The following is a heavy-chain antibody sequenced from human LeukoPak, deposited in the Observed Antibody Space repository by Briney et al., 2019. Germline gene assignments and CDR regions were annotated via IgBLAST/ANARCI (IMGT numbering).Heavy chain of an antibody. Sequence: GGSLRLSCAASGFTFSSYAMHWVRQAPGKGLEWVAVISYDGSNKYYADSVKGRFTISRDNSKNTLYLQMNSLRAEDTAVYYCARDLGGGGFDPWGQGTLVTVSS. D-gene: IGHD3-10*01. CDR1: GFTFSSYA. CDR3: ARDLGGGGFDP. V-gene: IGHV3-30-3*01. CDR2: ISYDGSNK. J-gene: IGHJ5*02.